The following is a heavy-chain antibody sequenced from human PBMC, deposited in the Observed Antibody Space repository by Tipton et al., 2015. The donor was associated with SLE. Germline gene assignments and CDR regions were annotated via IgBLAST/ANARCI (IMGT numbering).Heavy chain of an antibody. V-gene: IGHV4-34*01. CDR1: GGSFSGYF. CDR3: ARGRDDYTYNGFDP. J-gene: IGHJ5*02. Sequence: TLSLTCAVYGGSFSGYFWTWIRQPPGKGLEWIGEVNYSGSTSYNPSLQSRVTISVDTSKSQFSLNLSSVTAADTAVYYCARGRDDYTYNGFDPWGQGTLVTVSS. D-gene: IGHD4-11*01. CDR2: VNYSGST.